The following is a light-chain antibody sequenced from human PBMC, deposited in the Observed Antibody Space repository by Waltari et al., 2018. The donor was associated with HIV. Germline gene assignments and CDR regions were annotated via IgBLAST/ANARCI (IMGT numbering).Light chain of an antibody. V-gene: IGLV1-40*01. Sequence: QSVLTHPPSVSAAPGQRVTISCTGSSFHIGAGYAVHRYQQLPGTAPKLLIYGSTNRPSGVPDRFSASKSGASASLAITGLQAEDQADYYCQSYDSSLSGYVLGTGTKVTVL. CDR3: QSYDSSLSGYV. J-gene: IGLJ1*01. CDR1: SFHIGAGYA. CDR2: GST.